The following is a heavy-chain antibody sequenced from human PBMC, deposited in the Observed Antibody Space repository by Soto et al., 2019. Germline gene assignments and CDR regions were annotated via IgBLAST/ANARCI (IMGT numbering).Heavy chain of an antibody. CDR1: GGTFSSYA. D-gene: IGHD6-6*01. CDR3: ERGQDSCSSVWFDP. CDR2: IIPIFGTA. Sequence: QVQLVQSGAEVKKPGSSVKVSCKASGGTFSSYAISWVRQAPGQGREWMGGIIPIFGTANYAPKFQGRVTIPGDKSKSTAYVELNSLRSEDTAVYYCERGQDSCSSVWFDPWGQGTLVTLSS. J-gene: IGHJ5*02. V-gene: IGHV1-69*06.